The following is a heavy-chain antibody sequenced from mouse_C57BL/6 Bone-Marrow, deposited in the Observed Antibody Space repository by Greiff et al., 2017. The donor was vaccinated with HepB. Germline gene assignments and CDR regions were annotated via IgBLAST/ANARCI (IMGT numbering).Heavy chain of an antibody. CDR3: ARGPFYYYGSSWFAY. V-gene: IGHV1-50*01. D-gene: IGHD1-1*01. J-gene: IGHJ3*01. Sequence: QVQLQQSGAELVKPGASVKLSCKASGYTFTSYWMQWVKQRPGQGLEWIGEIDPSDSYTNYNQKFKGKATLTVDTSSSTAYMQLSSLTSEDSAVYYCARGPFYYYGSSWFAYWGQGTLVTVSA. CDR2: IDPSDSYT. CDR1: GYTFTSYW.